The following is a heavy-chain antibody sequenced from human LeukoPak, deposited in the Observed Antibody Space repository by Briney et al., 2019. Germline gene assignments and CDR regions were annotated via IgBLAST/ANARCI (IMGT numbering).Heavy chain of an antibody. Sequence: ASVKVSCKVSGYSLSDLNIQWVRQAPGKGLECMGGFDPEQATTIYAQKFQGRLTMTEEISTDTVYMELRSLTSEDTAVYYCATRSGDFWSGFENWGQGTLVTVSS. CDR1: GYSLSDLN. D-gene: IGHD3-3*01. CDR2: FDPEQATT. V-gene: IGHV1-24*01. CDR3: ATRSGDFWSGFEN. J-gene: IGHJ4*02.